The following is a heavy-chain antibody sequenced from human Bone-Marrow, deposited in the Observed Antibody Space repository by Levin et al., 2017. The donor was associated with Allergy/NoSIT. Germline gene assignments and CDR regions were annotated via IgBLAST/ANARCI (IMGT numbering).Heavy chain of an antibody. D-gene: IGHD5/OR15-5a*01. J-gene: IGHJ4*02. CDR3: ARESDQSVYLDI. V-gene: IGHV3-33*01. Sequence: AGGSLRLSCKVSGFGLHNYGMHWVRQSPGKGLEWLAAIWFDGTGTHYADSVRGRFSISTDMSTDTHYLQMGDLRVDDTGVYFCARESDQSVYLDIWGQGTLVSVSS. CDR1: GFGLHNYG. CDR2: IWFDGTGT.